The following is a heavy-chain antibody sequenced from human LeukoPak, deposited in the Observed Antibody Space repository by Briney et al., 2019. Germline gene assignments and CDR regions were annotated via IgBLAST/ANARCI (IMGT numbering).Heavy chain of an antibody. D-gene: IGHD6-19*01. J-gene: IGHJ4*02. CDR3: AKELARAAVAGTVDY. Sequence: GGSLRLSCVDSGFTFTNAWMSWVRQAPGKGLEWIGRIKSKTDGETTNYAEPVRGRFTISRDDSKSAVYLQMNSLRAEDTAVYYCAKELARAAVAGTVDYWGQGTLVTVSS. CDR2: IKSKTDGETT. V-gene: IGHV3-15*01. CDR1: GFTFTNAW.